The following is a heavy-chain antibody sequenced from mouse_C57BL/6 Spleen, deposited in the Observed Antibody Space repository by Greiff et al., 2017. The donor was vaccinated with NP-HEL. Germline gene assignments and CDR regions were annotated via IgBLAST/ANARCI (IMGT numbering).Heavy chain of an antibody. CDR3: AREGLRGGFAY. J-gene: IGHJ3*01. CDR1: GYSITSGYD. V-gene: IGHV3-1*01. Sequence: EVKLVESGPGMVKPSQSLSLTCTVTGYSITSGYDWHWIRHFPGNKLEWMGYISYSGSTNYNPSLKSRISITHDTSKNHFFLKLNSVTTEDTATYYCAREGLRGGFAYWGQGTLVTVSA. D-gene: IGHD1-1*01. CDR2: ISYSGST.